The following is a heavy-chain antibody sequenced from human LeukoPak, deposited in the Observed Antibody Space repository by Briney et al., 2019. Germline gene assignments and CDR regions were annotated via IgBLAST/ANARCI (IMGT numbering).Heavy chain of an antibody. CDR2: INHSGST. CDR3: ARGRWPVY. J-gene: IGHJ4*02. CDR1: GGSFSGYY. Sequence: SETLSLTCAVYGGSFSGYYWSWIRQPPGKGLEWIGEINHSGSTNYNPSLKSRVTISVDTSKNQFSLKLSSVTAADTAVYYCARGRWPVYWGQGTLVTVS. V-gene: IGHV4-34*01.